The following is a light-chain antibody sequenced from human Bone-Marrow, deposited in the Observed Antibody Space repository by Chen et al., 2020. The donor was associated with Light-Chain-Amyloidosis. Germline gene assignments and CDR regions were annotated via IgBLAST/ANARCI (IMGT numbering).Light chain of an antibody. CDR1: QTISSNY. CDR3: QQYGTSTLT. Sequence: EIVLTQSPGTLSLSPGEGANLSCRASQTISSNYLTWYQQKFGQAPRVLIYGSSSRATGIPDRFTGSGSGTDFTLTINRLGPEDCAMYYCQQYGTSTLTFGGGTKVEIK. CDR2: GSS. V-gene: IGKV3-20*01. J-gene: IGKJ4*01.